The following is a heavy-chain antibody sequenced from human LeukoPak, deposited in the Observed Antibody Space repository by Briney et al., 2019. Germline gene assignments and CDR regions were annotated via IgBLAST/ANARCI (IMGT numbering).Heavy chain of an antibody. CDR3: AKAMAGSTYYFDS. J-gene: IGHJ4*02. CDR2: ISASGGST. V-gene: IGHV3-23*01. CDR1: GFTFSSYA. Sequence: QTGGSLRLSCAASGFTFSSYAMNWVRQAPGKGLEWVSAISASGGSTYYADSVKGRFTISRDTSKNTLYLQMSSLRGEDTAVYYCAKAMAGSTYYFDSWGQGTLVTVSS. D-gene: IGHD6-19*01.